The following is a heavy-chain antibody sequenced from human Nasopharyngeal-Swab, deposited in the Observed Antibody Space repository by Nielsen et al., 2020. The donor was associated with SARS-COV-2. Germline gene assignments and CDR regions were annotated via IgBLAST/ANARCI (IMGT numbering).Heavy chain of an antibody. CDR1: GFTFSSYW. J-gene: IGHJ4*02. D-gene: IGHD4-17*01. Sequence: GASLKISCAASGFTFSSYWMSWVRQAPGKGLEWVANIKQDGSEKYYVDSVKGRFTISRDNAKNSLYLQMNSLRVEDTAVYNCASNNYGGGYWGQGTLVTVSS. V-gene: IGHV3-7*01. CDR2: IKQDGSEK. CDR3: ASNNYGGGY.